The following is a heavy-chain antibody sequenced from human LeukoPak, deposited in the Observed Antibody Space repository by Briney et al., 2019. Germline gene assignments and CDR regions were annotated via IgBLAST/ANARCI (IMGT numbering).Heavy chain of an antibody. CDR1: EFSFSSYW. J-gene: IGHJ4*02. Sequence: GGSLRLSCAGSEFSFSSYWMHWVRQPPEKGLEWVFSIKSDGSATAYADSVKGRFSMSTDSAKYTASLHMNSLRVEDTAMYYCAMDINGDLFHVWGQGTPVTVSS. V-gene: IGHV3-74*01. CDR2: IKSDGSAT. D-gene: IGHD2-2*03. CDR3: AMDINGDLFHV.